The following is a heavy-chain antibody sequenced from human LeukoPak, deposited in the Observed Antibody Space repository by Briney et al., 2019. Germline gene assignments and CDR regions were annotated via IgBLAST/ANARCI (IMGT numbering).Heavy chain of an antibody. CDR1: GGSFSGYY. V-gene: IGHV4-34*01. CDR3: ARGMPRGYSYGYLGY. Sequence: PSETLSLTCAVYGGSFSGYYWSWIRQPPGKGLEWIGEINHSGSTNYNPSLKSRVTISVDTSKNQFSLKLSYVTAADTAVYYCARGMPRGYSYGYLGYWGQGTLVTVSS. CDR2: INHSGST. J-gene: IGHJ4*02. D-gene: IGHD5-18*01.